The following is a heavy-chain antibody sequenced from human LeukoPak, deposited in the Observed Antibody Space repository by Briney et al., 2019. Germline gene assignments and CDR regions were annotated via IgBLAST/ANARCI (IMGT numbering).Heavy chain of an antibody. CDR1: GDSFTTYW. V-gene: IGHV5-51*01. CDR2: IYPGDSDV. D-gene: IGHD6-13*01. Sequence: GESLKISCKGSGDSFTTYWIGWVRQMPGKGLEWMGTIYPGDSDVRYSPSFQGQVTISADKSISTAYLQWSSLKASDSAIFYCARRSREYSSSWTDAFDIWGQGTKVTVSS. J-gene: IGHJ3*02. CDR3: ARRSREYSSSWTDAFDI.